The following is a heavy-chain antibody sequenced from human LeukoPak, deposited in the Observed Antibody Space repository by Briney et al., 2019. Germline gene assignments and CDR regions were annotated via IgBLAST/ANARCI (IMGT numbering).Heavy chain of an antibody. Sequence: SETLSLTCTVSGGSISSYYWSWIRQPPGKGLEWIGYIYSSGSANYNPSLESRVTISVDTSKNRFSLKLSSVTAADTAMYYCARAGDSSGWYFVYWGQGTLVTVSS. CDR1: GGSISSYY. V-gene: IGHV4-59*01. J-gene: IGHJ4*02. D-gene: IGHD6-19*01. CDR2: IYSSGSA. CDR3: ARAGDSSGWYFVY.